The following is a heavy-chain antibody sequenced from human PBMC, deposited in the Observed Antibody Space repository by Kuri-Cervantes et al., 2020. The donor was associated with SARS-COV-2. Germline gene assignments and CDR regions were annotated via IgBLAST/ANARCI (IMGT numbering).Heavy chain of an antibody. Sequence: GESLKISCAASGFTFTTYAMRWVRQAPGKGLEWVGFIRSKAYGGTTEYAASVKGRFTISRDDSKSIAYLQMNSLKTEDTAVYYCTRVKLLWFGEFSWGQGTLVTVSS. J-gene: IGHJ4*02. CDR1: GFTFTTYA. D-gene: IGHD3-10*01. CDR3: TRVKLLWFGEFS. V-gene: IGHV3-49*04. CDR2: IRSKAYGGTT.